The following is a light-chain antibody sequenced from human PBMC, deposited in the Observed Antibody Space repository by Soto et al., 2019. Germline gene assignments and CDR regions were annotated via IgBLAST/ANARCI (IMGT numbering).Light chain of an antibody. CDR2: DVS. CDR1: SSDVGGYNY. V-gene: IGLV2-14*03. J-gene: IGLJ1*01. CDR3: SSFTRSSSRYV. Sequence: HSVLTQPASGSGSPGQSITISCTGTSSDVGGYNYVSWYQQHPGKAPKLMISDVSNRPSGVSNRFSGSKSGNTASLTISGLQAEDEADYYCSSFTRSSSRYVFGTGTKVTVL.